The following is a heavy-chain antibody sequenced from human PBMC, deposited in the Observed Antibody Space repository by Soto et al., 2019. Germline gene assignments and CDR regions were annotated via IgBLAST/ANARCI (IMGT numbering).Heavy chain of an antibody. CDR1: GGTFSSYP. D-gene: IGHD3-3*01. J-gene: IGHJ6*03. CDR3: ARDLPRDYDSLRYYYYYMDV. Sequence: SVKVSCKASGGTFSSYPISWVRQAPGQGLEWMGRIIPVLGIANYAQKFQGRVTITRNKSTSTAYMELSSLRSKDTAVYYCARDLPRDYDSLRYYYYYMDVWGKGTTATVSS. CDR2: IIPVLGIA. V-gene: IGHV1-69*04.